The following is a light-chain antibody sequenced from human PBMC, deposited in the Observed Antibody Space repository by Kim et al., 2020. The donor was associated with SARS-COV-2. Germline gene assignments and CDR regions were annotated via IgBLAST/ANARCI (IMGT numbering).Light chain of an antibody. CDR1: KDITYY. V-gene: IGKV1-33*01. J-gene: IGKJ5*01. CDR2: EAS. CDR3: QQYNNRST. Sequence: DRVKTTSPESKDITYYLKWYQQKPGNAQKLRSYEASKLETGVPQRYSGGGCGTDITFTITSWQPEDIATNYCQQYNNRSTFGQGTRLQIK.